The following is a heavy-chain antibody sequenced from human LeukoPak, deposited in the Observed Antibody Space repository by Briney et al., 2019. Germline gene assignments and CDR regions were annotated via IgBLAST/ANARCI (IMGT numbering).Heavy chain of an antibody. CDR1: GFSFSNYG. CDR2: ITGSGGST. CDR3: AKEGRSLQTY. V-gene: IGHV3-23*01. Sequence: PGGSLRLSCAASGFSFSNYGMSWVRQAPGKGLEWVSTITGSGGSTYYAASVKGRFTISRDNAKNSLYLQMNSLRVEDTAVYYCAKEGRSLQTYWGQGTLVTVSS. D-gene: IGHD5-24*01. J-gene: IGHJ4*02.